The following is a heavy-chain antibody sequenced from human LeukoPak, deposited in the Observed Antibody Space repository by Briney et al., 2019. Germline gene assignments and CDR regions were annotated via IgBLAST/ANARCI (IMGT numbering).Heavy chain of an antibody. J-gene: IGHJ4*02. CDR3: ARDHSIWSGYYSYCFDY. Sequence: PGGSLRLSCAASGFTFSSYSMNWVRQAPGKGLEWVAVISYDGSNKYYADSVKGRFTISRDNSKNTLYLQMNSLRAEDTAVYYCARDHSIWSGYYSYCFDYWGQGTLVTVSS. V-gene: IGHV3-30*03. CDR1: GFTFSSYS. CDR2: ISYDGSNK. D-gene: IGHD3-3*01.